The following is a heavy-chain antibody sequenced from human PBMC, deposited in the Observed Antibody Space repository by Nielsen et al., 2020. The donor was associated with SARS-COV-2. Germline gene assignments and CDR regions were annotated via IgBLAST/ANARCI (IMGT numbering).Heavy chain of an antibody. Sequence: KVSCKGSGYSFTSYWISWVRQMPGKGLEWMGRIDPSDSYTNYSPSFQGHVTISADKCISTAYLQWSSLKASDTAMYYCARHEYSSSSEGLQHWGQGTLVTVSS. CDR1: GYSFTSYW. D-gene: IGHD6-6*01. CDR2: IDPSDSYT. J-gene: IGHJ1*01. V-gene: IGHV5-10-1*01. CDR3: ARHEYSSSSEGLQH.